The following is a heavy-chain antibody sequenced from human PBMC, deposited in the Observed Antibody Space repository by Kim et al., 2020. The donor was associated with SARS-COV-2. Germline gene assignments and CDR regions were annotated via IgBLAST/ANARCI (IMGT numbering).Heavy chain of an antibody. V-gene: IGHV3-9*01. D-gene: IGHD6-19*01. CDR3: AKDISIAVAGTRFDY. Sequence: DSMKGRFTISRDNAKNSLYLQMNSLRAEDTALYYCAKDISIAVAGTRFDYWGQGTLVTVSS. J-gene: IGHJ4*02.